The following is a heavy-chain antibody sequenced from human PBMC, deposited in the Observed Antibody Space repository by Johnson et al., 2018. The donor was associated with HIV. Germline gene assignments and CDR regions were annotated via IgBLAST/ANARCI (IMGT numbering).Heavy chain of an antibody. Sequence: QMQLVESGGGVVQPGRSLRLSCAASGFTFRSYGMHWVRQAPGKGLEWVAVIWYDGSNQYYADSVKGRFTISRDNAKKSLYLQMNILRAEDPALYYDARFLNQESCLYLGVFDIWGQGKKVTVSS. CDR2: IWYDGSNQ. V-gene: IGHV3-33*08. CDR3: ARFLNQESCLYLGVFDI. J-gene: IGHJ3*02. CDR1: GFTFRSYG. D-gene: IGHD2-15*01.